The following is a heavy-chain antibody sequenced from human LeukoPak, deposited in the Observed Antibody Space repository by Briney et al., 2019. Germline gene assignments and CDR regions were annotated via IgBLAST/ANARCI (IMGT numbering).Heavy chain of an antibody. CDR3: AKDRYCSSTSCYAGFDY. D-gene: IGHD2-2*01. Sequence: GGSLRLSCSASGFTFSTYWMSWVRQAPGKGLEWVANMRRDGNEIYYLDSVRGRFTISRDNAKNSLYLQMNSLRAEDTAVYYCAKDRYCSSTSCYAGFDYWGQGTLVTVSS. CDR2: MRRDGNEI. J-gene: IGHJ4*02. V-gene: IGHV3-7*01. CDR1: GFTFSTYW.